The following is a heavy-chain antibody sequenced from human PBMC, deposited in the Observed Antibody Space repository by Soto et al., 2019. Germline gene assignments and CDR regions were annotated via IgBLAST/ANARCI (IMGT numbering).Heavy chain of an antibody. J-gene: IGHJ4*02. Sequence: EVQLLESGGSLVQPGGSLRLSCAASGFSFSSYAMSWVRQAPGKGLEWVSTISGTGGTTFYTDSVKGRFTISRDNSKNTLYLQMNSLRAEDTAVYYCAKGYYFDASGYFDYWGQGTLVTVSS. CDR3: AKGYYFDASGYFDY. CDR1: GFSFSSYA. D-gene: IGHD3-22*01. V-gene: IGHV3-23*01. CDR2: ISGTGGTT.